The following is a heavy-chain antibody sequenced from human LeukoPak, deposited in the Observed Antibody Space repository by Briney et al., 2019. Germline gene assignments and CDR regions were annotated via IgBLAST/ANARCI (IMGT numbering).Heavy chain of an antibody. CDR3: AKLGHSDGWYLGAFDI. D-gene: IGHD6-19*01. Sequence: SETLSLTCAVSGGSITGHYWNWIRQTPGMRLEWIGYTSYSRTTIYYAYFKGRATMSIDTSKNQLYLNLTSVTATDTAVYYCAKLGHSDGWYLGAFDIWGQGTTVIVSS. J-gene: IGHJ3*02. V-gene: IGHV4-59*11. CDR2: TSYSRTT. CDR1: GGSITGHY.